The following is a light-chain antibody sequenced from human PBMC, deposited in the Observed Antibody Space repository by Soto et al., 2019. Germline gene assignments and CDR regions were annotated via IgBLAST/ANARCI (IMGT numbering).Light chain of an antibody. V-gene: IGKV1-5*03. CDR2: KAS. CDR3: QQFYSNPLIT. CDR1: QSISSW. Sequence: DIQMTQSPSTLSASVGDRVTITCRASQSISSWLAWYQQKPGKAPKVLIYKASTLESGAPSRFSGSGSGTEFTLTISSLQAEDVAVYYCQQFYSNPLITFGPGTKVDIK. J-gene: IGKJ3*01.